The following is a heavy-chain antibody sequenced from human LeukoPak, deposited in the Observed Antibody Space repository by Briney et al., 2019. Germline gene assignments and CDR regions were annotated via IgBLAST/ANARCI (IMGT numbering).Heavy chain of an antibody. J-gene: IGHJ5*02. D-gene: IGHD6-19*01. CDR1: GFTFSSYS. Sequence: TGGSLRLSCAASGFTFSSYSMNWVRHAPGKGLEWVSSISSSSSYIYYADSVKGRFTISRDNAKNSLYLQMNSLRAEDTAVYYCAREFSFQWLVHHEILYNWFDPWGQGTLVTVSS. CDR3: AREFSFQWLVHHEILYNWFDP. CDR2: ISSSSSYI. V-gene: IGHV3-21*01.